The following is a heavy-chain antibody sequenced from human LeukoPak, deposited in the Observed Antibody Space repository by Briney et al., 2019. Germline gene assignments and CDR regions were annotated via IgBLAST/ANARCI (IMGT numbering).Heavy chain of an antibody. D-gene: IGHD3-22*01. CDR1: RFTFNSYA. J-gene: IGHJ4*02. Sequence: GGSLRLSCAASRFTFNSYAMSWVRQAPGKGLEWVSVIGGSNGITFYVDSVKGRFTISRGNSKNTLYLQMNSLRAEDTAVYYCARDRSYYDSSGSFDYWGQGTLVTVSS. CDR2: IGGSNGIT. CDR3: ARDRSYYDSSGSFDY. V-gene: IGHV3-23*01.